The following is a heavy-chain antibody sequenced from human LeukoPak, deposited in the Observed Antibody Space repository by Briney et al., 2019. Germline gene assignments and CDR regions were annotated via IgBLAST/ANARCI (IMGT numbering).Heavy chain of an antibody. CDR2: IHSSGTT. CDR1: GGSISTYY. V-gene: IGHV4-4*07. CDR3: GRLNLPAVSGVFDY. D-gene: IGHD2-2*01. Sequence: SETLSLTYTVSGGSISTYYWSWIRQPAGKGLEWIGRIHSSGTTHYNPSLRSRVTLSIDTSKNQFSLKLSSVTAADTAVYYCGRLNLPAVSGVFDYWGQGTLVTVSS. J-gene: IGHJ4*02.